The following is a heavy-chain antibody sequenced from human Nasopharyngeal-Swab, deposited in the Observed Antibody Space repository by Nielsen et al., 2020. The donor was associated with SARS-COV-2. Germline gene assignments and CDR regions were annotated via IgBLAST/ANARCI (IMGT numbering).Heavy chain of an antibody. CDR3: ARDQDISGGNPLDYYYGMDV. D-gene: IGHD2-15*01. CDR1: GFTFSSYG. J-gene: IGHJ6*02. V-gene: IGHV3-33*08. Sequence: GGSLRLSCAAPGFTFSSYGMHWVRQAPGKGLEWVAVIWYDGSNKYYADSVKGRFTISRDNSKNTLYLQMNSLRAEDTAVYYCARDQDISGGNPLDYYYGMDVWGQGTTVTVSS. CDR2: IWYDGSNK.